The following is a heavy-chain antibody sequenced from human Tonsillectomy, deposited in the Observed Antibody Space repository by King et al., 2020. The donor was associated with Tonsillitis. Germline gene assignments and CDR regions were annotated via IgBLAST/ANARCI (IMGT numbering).Heavy chain of an antibody. CDR3: AKDGGGYYDSSGYFDY. J-gene: IGHJ4*02. Sequence: VQLVESGGGLVQPGGSLRLSCAASGFTFSSYAMSWVRQAPGKGLEWVSAISGSGGSTYYADSVKGRFTISRDNSKNKLYLQMNSLRAEDTAVYYCAKDGGGYYDSSGYFDYWGQGTLVTVSS. CDR1: GFTFSSYA. D-gene: IGHD3-22*01. CDR2: ISGSGGST. V-gene: IGHV3-23*04.